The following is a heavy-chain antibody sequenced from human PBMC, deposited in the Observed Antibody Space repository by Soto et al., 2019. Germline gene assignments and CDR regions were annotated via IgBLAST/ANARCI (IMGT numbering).Heavy chain of an antibody. CDR3: ARVVPGAEAWFGT. CDR1: GYTFSNYG. V-gene: IGHV1-18*01. Sequence: QVQLVQSGGEVKRPGASVKVSCKTSGYTFSNYGITWVRQAPGQGLEWLGGISLYSDGTNYAQKFQGRVSMTTDTSPTTAYMELRRLRSDDTAVYYCARVVPGAEAWFGTWGQGTLVTVSS. CDR2: ISLYSDGT. D-gene: IGHD2-2*01. J-gene: IGHJ5*02.